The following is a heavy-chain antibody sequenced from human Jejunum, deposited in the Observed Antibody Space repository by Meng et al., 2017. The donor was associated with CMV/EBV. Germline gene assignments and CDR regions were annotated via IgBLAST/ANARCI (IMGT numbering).Heavy chain of an antibody. CDR1: GGSFSGYY. D-gene: IGHD2-2*01. CDR3: ARKYCGSSNCYPFDY. V-gene: IGHV4-34*01. CDR2: INHSGSA. Sequence: GGSFSGYYWSWIRQSPGQGLEWIGQINHSGSASYNPSLRRRVTISEATSKNQFSLRLTSVTAADTAIYYCARKYCGSSNCYPFDYWGQGTTVTVSS. J-gene: IGHJ4*03.